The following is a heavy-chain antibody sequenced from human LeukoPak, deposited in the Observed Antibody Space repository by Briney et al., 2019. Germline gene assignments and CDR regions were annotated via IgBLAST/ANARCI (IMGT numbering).Heavy chain of an antibody. V-gene: IGHV3-30*04. CDR1: GFTFSNYA. J-gene: IGHJ5*02. D-gene: IGHD5-18*01. CDR2: ISYDGSDK. CDR3: ARDVDTSSHSSQLDP. Sequence: GGSLRLSCAASGFTFSNYAMHWVRQAPGKGLEWVAVISYDGSDKYYADSVQGRFTISRDNSKNTLYLQMNSLRDEDTAVYYCARDVDTSSHSSQLDPWGQGTLVTVSS.